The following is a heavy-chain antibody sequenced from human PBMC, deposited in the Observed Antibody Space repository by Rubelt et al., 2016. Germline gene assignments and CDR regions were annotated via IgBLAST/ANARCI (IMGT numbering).Heavy chain of an antibody. CDR1: GYTFTSYG. CDR3: ARDLGNDGGPYFDY. Sequence: SGAEVKKPGASVKVSCKASGYTFTSYGISWVRQAPGQGLEWMGRIIPILGIANYAQKFQGRVTMTRDTSTSTVYMELSSLRSEDSAVYYCARDLGNDGGPYFDYWGQGTLVTVSS. CDR2: IIPILGIA. V-gene: IGHV1-69*04. D-gene: IGHD5-12*01. J-gene: IGHJ4*02.